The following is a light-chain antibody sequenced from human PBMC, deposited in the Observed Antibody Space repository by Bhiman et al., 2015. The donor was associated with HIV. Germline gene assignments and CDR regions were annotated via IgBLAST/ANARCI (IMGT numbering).Light chain of an antibody. J-gene: IGLJ3*02. V-gene: IGLV6-57*01. CDR1: SGSIASYY. CDR3: QSQRV. CDR2: EDN. Sequence: NFMLTQPHSVSESPGKTVTISCTRSSGSIASYYVQWYQQRPGSSPTTVIYEDNQRPSGVPDRFSGSIDSSSNSASLTISGLKTEDEADYYCQSQRVFGGGTKLTVL.